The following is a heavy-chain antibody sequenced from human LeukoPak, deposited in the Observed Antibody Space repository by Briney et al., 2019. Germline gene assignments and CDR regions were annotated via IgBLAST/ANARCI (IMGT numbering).Heavy chain of an antibody. CDR1: GGSFSGYY. J-gene: IGHJ4*02. Sequence: SETLSLTCAVYGGSFSGYYWSWIRQPPGKGLEWIGEINHSGSTNYNPSLKSRVTISVDTSKNQFSLKLSSGTAADTAVYYCATAAAGARPDYWGQGTLVTVSS. CDR2: INHSGST. D-gene: IGHD6-13*01. V-gene: IGHV4-34*01. CDR3: ATAAAGARPDY.